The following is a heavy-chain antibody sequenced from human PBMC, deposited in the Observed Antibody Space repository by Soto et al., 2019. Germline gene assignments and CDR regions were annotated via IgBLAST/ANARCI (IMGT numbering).Heavy chain of an antibody. CDR2: ISGSGGGAT. J-gene: IGHJ4*01. Sequence: GGSLRLSCAASGFTFSSYAMSWVRQAPGKGLEWVSAISGSGGGATYYADSVKGRFTISRDNSKNTLYLQMNSLRAEDAAVYYCAKQDSNYDDANFDSWGHGTLVTVSS. CDR3: AKQDSNYDDANFDS. D-gene: IGHD4-4*01. CDR1: GFTFSSYA. V-gene: IGHV3-23*01.